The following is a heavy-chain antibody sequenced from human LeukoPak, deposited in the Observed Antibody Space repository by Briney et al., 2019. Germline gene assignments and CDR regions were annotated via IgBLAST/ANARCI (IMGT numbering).Heavy chain of an antibody. D-gene: IGHD1-26*01. CDR2: IYSNGST. Sequence: PGGSLRLSCAVSGLSVSTNYMSWVRQAPGKGLECVSFIYSNGSTYYTDSVRGRFTISGDNSKNTLYLQMSSLRAEDTAVYYCARPHSGRYAYTFDVWGQGTMVTVSS. J-gene: IGHJ3*01. V-gene: IGHV3-53*01. CDR3: ARPHSGRYAYTFDV. CDR1: GLSVSTNY.